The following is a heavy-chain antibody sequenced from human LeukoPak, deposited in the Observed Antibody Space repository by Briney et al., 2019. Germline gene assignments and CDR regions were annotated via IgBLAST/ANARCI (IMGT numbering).Heavy chain of an antibody. D-gene: IGHD6-13*01. J-gene: IGHJ1*01. CDR3: AKAYSSSWHRDFQH. V-gene: IGHV3-43D*03. CDR2: ISWDGGST. CDR1: GFTFDDYA. Sequence: GGSLRLSCAASGFTFDDYAMHWVRQAPGKGLEWVSLISWDGGSTYYADSVKGRFTISRDNSKNSLYLQMNSLRAEDTALYYCAKAYSSSWHRDFQHWGQGTLVTVSS.